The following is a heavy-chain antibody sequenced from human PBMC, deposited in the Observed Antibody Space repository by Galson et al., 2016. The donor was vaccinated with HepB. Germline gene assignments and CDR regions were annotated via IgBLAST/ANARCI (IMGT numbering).Heavy chain of an antibody. D-gene: IGHD2-15*01. CDR3: AKRMSYSYYYAMDI. CDR1: GLDFRRYW. V-gene: IGHV3-23*01. CDR2: ISDNTAGT. J-gene: IGHJ6*02. Sequence: SLRLSCAVSGLDFRRYWMHWVRQTPGKGLEWVSDISDNTAGTKYADSVKGRFTISRDNSKNTVYLQMNSLRGEDTALYYCAKRMSYSYYYAMDIWGQGTTVTVSS.